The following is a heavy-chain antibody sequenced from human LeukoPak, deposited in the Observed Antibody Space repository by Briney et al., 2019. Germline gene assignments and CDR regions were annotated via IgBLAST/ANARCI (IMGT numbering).Heavy chain of an antibody. J-gene: IGHJ5*02. V-gene: IGHV4-34*01. D-gene: IGHD5-18*01. CDR1: GGSFSGYY. CDR3: AGYSYGVRPS. Sequence: KTSETLSLTCAVYGGSFSGYYWSWIRQPPGKGLEWIGEINHSGSTNYNPSLKSRVTISVDTSKNQFSLHLNSVTPEDTAVYYCAGYSYGVRPSWGQGTLVTVSS. CDR2: INHSGST.